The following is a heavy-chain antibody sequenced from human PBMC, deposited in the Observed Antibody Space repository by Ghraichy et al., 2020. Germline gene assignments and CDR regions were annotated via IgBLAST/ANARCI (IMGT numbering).Heavy chain of an antibody. J-gene: IGHJ4*02. D-gene: IGHD3-10*01. CDR1: RGSVAGGSYF. V-gene: IGHV4-61*01. Sequence: ESLNTSCTVSRGSVAGGSYFWSWIRQPPGKGLEWIGYIFTGGNSNYNPSLKSRVTISVDTSKNQFSLNLTSVTAADTAVYYCAGRGRRFDYWGQGTLVTVSS. CDR2: IFTGGNS. CDR3: AGRGRRFDY.